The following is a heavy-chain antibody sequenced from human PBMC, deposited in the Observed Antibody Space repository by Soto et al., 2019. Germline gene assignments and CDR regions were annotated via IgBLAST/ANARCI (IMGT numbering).Heavy chain of an antibody. J-gene: IGHJ5*02. CDR2: IYYSGST. V-gene: IGHV4-59*01. D-gene: IGHD6-19*01. CDR3: ARVPRGSSGWYAWFDP. CDR1: GGSIRSYY. Sequence: SETLSLTCTLSGGSIRSYYWSWIRQPPGKGMEWIGYIYYSGSTNYNPSLKSRVTISVDTSKNQFSLKLSSVTAADTAVYYCARVPRGSSGWYAWFDPWGQGTLVTVS.